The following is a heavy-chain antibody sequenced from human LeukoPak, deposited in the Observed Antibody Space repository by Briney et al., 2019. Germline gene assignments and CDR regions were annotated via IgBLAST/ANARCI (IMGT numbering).Heavy chain of an antibody. V-gene: IGHV3-64*01. J-gene: IGHJ5*02. Sequence: GGSLRLSCAASGFTFSSYAMHWVRQAPGKGLEYVSAISSNGGSTYYANSVKGRFTISRDNSKNTLYLQMGSLRAEDMAVYYCARDGSRIAAYIWFDPWGQGTLVTVSS. D-gene: IGHD6-25*01. CDR1: GFTFSSYA. CDR2: ISSNGGST. CDR3: ARDGSRIAAYIWFDP.